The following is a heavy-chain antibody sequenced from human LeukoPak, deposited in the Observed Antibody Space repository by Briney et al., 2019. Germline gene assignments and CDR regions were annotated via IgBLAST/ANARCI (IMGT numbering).Heavy chain of an antibody. Sequence: ASVKVSCKASGYTFTGYYMHWVRQAPGQGLEWMGWINPNSGGTNYAQKFQGWVTMTRDTSISTAYMELSRLRSDDTAVYYCARSQWNPGKTTQTTWGQGTLVTVSS. CDR1: GYTFTGYY. CDR2: INPNSGGT. D-gene: IGHD1-1*01. J-gene: IGHJ5*02. V-gene: IGHV1-2*04. CDR3: ARSQWNPGKTTQTT.